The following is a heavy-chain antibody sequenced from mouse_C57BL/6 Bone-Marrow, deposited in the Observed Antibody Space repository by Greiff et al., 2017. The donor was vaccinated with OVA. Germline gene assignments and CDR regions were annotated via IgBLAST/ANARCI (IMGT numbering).Heavy chain of an antibody. J-gene: IGHJ4*01. D-gene: IGHD2-4*01. CDR2: IYPGSGNT. V-gene: IGHV1-66*01. Sequence: QVQLQQSGPELVKPGASVKISCKASGYSFTSYYIHWVKQRPGQGLEWIGWIYPGSGNTKYNEKFKGKATLTADTSSSNSYTQLSSLTSEDSAVYYCVRQGLYDYDEGWAMYYWGQGTSVTVSS. CDR1: GYSFTSYY. CDR3: VRQGLYDYDEGWAMYY.